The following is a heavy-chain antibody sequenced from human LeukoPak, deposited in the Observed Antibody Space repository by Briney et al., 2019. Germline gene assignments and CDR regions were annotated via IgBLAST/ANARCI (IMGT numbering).Heavy chain of an antibody. J-gene: IGHJ3*02. CDR2: INPNSGGT. CDR1: GYTFTGYY. Sequence: ASVKVSCKASGYTFTGYYMHWLRQAPGQGLEWMGWINPNSGGTNYAQKFQGRVTMARDTSISTAYMELSRLRSDDTAVYYCARGKDDYVWGSYRFLPFYAFDIWGQGTMVTVSS. D-gene: IGHD3-16*02. CDR3: ARGKDDYVWGSYRFLPFYAFDI. V-gene: IGHV1-2*02.